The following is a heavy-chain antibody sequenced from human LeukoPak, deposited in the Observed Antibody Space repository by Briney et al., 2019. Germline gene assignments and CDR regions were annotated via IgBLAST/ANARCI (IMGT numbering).Heavy chain of an antibody. D-gene: IGHD3-9*01. CDR3: ARQNNGGVYDILTGYIGYFDY. CDR2: IYYSGST. Sequence: SETLSLTCTVSGGSISSSSYYWGWIRQPPGKGLEWIGSIYYSGSTYYNPSLKSRVTISVDTSKNQFSLKLSSVTAADTAVYYCARQNNGGVYDILTGYIGYFDYWGQGTLVTVSS. V-gene: IGHV4-39*01. J-gene: IGHJ4*02. CDR1: GGSISSSSYY.